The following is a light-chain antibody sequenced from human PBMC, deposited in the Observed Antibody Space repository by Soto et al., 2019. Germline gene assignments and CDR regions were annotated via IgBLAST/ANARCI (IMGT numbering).Light chain of an antibody. J-gene: IGKJ1*01. Sequence: EIVLTQSPGTLSLSPGERATLSCRASQTVTSTFLAWYQQKPGQAPRLLIYGASRRATGIPDRFSGSGSGTDFTLTITRLEPEDFAVYYGHQYDSSRTFGQGTKVEMK. CDR1: QTVTSTF. CDR2: GAS. V-gene: IGKV3-20*01. CDR3: HQYDSSRT.